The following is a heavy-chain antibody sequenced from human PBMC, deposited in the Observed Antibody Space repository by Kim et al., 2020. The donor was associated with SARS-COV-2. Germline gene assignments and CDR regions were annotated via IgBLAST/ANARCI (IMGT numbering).Heavy chain of an antibody. CDR3: ARDDYYDGGGYLDYYYGLDV. Sequence: GGSLRLSCVASGFTFSSYSMNWVRQAPGKGLEWVSSISSSSSYVYYADSVKGRFTISRDNARNSLYLQMISLRAEDTAVYYCARDDYYDGGGYLDYYYGLDVWCQGTTVTVSS. V-gene: IGHV3-21*01. J-gene: IGHJ6*02. D-gene: IGHD3-22*01. CDR2: ISSSSSYV. CDR1: GFTFSSYS.